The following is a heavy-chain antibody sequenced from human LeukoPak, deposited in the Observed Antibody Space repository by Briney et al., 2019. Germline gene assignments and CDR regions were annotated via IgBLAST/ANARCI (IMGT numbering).Heavy chain of an antibody. J-gene: IGHJ4*02. CDR3: AKGEYVPVC. Sequence: PGGSLRLSCAASGFTFSSYGMHWVRQAPGKGLGWVAFIRYNGSKKYYADSVQGRFTISRDNSKNTLYLQMNSLRAEGTAVYYWAKGEYVPVCWGQGTLVSVSS. CDR2: IRYNGSKK. CDR1: GFTFSSYG. V-gene: IGHV3-30*02. D-gene: IGHD6-6*01.